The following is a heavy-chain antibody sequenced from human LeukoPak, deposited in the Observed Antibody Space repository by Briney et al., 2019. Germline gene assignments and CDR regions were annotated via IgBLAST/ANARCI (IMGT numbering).Heavy chain of an antibody. CDR2: ICASGNT. Sequence: PSETLSLTCTISGASISTYYWSWIRQPAGKGLEWIGRICASGNTYKNPSLESRVTMSVDTSNNQFTLNLTSVTGADTAMYYCVKDGPLGSDFWGQGTQVTVSS. J-gene: IGHJ4*02. D-gene: IGHD2-15*01. CDR1: GASISTYY. CDR3: VKDGPLGSDF. V-gene: IGHV4-4*07.